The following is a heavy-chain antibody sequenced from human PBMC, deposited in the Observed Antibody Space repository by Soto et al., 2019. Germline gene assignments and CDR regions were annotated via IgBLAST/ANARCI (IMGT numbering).Heavy chain of an antibody. CDR3: ARSRYSGSQLGIH. V-gene: IGHV4-59*01. CDR1: GGSISSYY. J-gene: IGHJ4*02. CDR2: IYYSGST. Sequence: PSETLSLTCTVSGGSISSYYWSWIRQPPGKGLEWIGYIYYSGSTNYNPSLKSRVTISVDTSKNQFSLKLSSVTAADTAVYYCARSRYSGSQLGIHWGQGTLVTVSS. D-gene: IGHD1-26*01.